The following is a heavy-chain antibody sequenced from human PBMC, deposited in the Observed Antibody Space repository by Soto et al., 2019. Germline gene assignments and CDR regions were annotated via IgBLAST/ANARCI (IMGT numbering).Heavy chain of an antibody. CDR3: AKDMDLFIEVVPAATGSFDL. J-gene: IGHJ4*02. V-gene: IGHV3-23*01. Sequence: EVQLLESGGGVVQPGGSLRLSCAASGFTFSNYGMSWVRLAPGKGLEWVAGTSGSGSNRYYADSVKGRFTITRDNSKEAVFLQMNRLRADDTAIYYCAKDMDLFIEVVPAATGSFDLWGQGTLVTVSS. D-gene: IGHD2-2*01. CDR1: GFTFSNYG. CDR2: TSGSGSNR.